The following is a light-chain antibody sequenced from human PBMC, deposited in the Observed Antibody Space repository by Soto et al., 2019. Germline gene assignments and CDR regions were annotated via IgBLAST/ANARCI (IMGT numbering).Light chain of an antibody. Sequence: QSALTQPRSVSGSPGQSVTISCTGTSSDVGGYKYVSWYQQHPGKVSKLMMFDCSELPSGVPDRFSGSKSGNTASLSISQLQAEDEADYYCCAYAGSDTVLFGGETKVTVL. CDR2: DCS. V-gene: IGLV2-11*01. CDR3: CAYAGSDTVL. CDR1: SSDVGGYKY. J-gene: IGLJ2*01.